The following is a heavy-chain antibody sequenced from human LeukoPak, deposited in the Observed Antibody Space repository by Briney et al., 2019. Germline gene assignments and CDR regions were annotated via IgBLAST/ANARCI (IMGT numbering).Heavy chain of an antibody. J-gene: IGHJ6*03. V-gene: IGHV3-30*18. CDR1: GFTFSSYG. CDR2: ISYDGSNK. CDR3: ANSGTSGWYGNYYNYYYMDV. D-gene: IGHD6-19*01. Sequence: GGSLRLSCAASGFTFSSYGMHWVRQAPGKGLEWVAVISYDGSNKYYADSVKGRFTISRDNSKNTLYLQMNSLRAEDTAVYYCANSGTSGWYGNYYNYYYMDVWGKGTTVTVSS.